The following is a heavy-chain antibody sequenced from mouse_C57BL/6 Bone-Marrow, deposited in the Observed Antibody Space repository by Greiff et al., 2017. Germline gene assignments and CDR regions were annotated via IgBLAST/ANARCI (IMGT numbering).Heavy chain of an antibody. Sequence: QVQLKESGPELVKPGASVKISCKASGYAFSSSWMNWVKQRPGQGLEWIGYINPSSGYTKYNQKFKDKSTLTADKSSSTAYMQLSSLTSEDSAVYYCANYGSTPFAYWGQGTLVTVSA. J-gene: IGHJ3*01. CDR1: GYAFSSSW. V-gene: IGHV1S26*01. CDR2: INPSSGYT. CDR3: ANYGSTPFAY. D-gene: IGHD1-1*01.